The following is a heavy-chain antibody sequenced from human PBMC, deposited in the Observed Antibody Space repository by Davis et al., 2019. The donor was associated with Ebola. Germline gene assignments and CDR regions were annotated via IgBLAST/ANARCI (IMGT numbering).Heavy chain of an antibody. CDR3: ARTGGIIDY. D-gene: IGHD1-14*01. V-gene: IGHV1-69*02. CDR2: IIPILGIA. J-gene: IGHJ4*02. CDR1: GCTFSSYT. Sequence: ASSVNVSCKASGCTFSSYTISWVRQAPGQGLEWMGRIIPILGIANYAQKFQGRVTITADKSTSTAYMELSSLRSEDTAVYYCARTGGIIDYWGQGTLVTVSS.